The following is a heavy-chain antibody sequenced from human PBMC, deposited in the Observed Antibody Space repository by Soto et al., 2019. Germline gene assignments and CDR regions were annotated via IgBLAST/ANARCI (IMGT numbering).Heavy chain of an antibody. CDR2: INPNSGGT. CDR1: GYTFTGYY. J-gene: IGHJ5*02. D-gene: IGHD6-6*01. Sequence: ASVKVSCKASGYTFTGYYMHWVRQAPGQGLEWMGWINPNSGGTNYAQKFQGRVTMTRDTSISTAYMELSRLRSDDTAVYYCARESSIAARRRRNWFDPWSQGTLVTVSS. V-gene: IGHV1-2*02. CDR3: ARESSIAARRRRNWFDP.